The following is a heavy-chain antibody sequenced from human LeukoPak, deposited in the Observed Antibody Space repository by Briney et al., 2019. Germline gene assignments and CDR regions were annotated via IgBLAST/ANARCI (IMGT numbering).Heavy chain of an antibody. V-gene: IGHV3-7*03. CDR3: AKEPTMVEKDYYDSSGYRSGLDY. D-gene: IGHD3-22*01. CDR1: GFTFSSYW. Sequence: PGGSLRLSCAASGFTFSSYWMSWVRQAPGKGLEWVANIKQDGSEKYYVDSVKGRFTISRDNAKNSLYLQMNSLRAEDTALYYCAKEPTMVEKDYYDSSGYRSGLDYWGQGTLVTVSS. J-gene: IGHJ4*02. CDR2: IKQDGSEK.